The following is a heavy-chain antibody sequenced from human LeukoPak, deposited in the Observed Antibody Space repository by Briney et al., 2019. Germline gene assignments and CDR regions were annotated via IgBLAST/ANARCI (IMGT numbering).Heavy chain of an antibody. V-gene: IGHV1-69*13. CDR2: IIPIFGTA. CDR3: ARWGDTAMAIFDY. D-gene: IGHD5-18*01. CDR1: GGTFSSYA. Sequence: SVKVSCKASGGTFSSYAISWARQAPGQGLEWMGGIIPIFGTANYAQKFQGRVTITADESTSTAYMELSSLRSEDTAVYYCARWGDTAMAIFDYWGQGTLVTVSS. J-gene: IGHJ4*02.